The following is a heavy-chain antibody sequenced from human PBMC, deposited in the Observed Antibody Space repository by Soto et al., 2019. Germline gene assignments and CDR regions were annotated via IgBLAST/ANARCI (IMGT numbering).Heavy chain of an antibody. D-gene: IGHD1-26*01. Sequence: TVSGGSISSRSHHWGWIRQAPGRGLEWIGTISDSGNTYSNSSLRGRVTISVDPAKNQFSLRLTSVTAADTAVYYCARRDYIGSYHFDYWGQGALVTVSS. CDR1: GGSISSRSHH. J-gene: IGHJ4*02. CDR3: ARRDYIGSYHFDY. CDR2: ISDSGNT. V-gene: IGHV4-39*01.